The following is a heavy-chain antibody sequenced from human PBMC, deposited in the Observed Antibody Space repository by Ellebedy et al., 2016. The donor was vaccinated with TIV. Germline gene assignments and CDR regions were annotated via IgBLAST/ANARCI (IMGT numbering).Heavy chain of an antibody. Sequence: GESLKISCAASGFIVTSRFLTWVRQAPGKGLEWVSMIVPDGSTEYADSVKGRFTISGDKSKNTVNLQMNSLRAEDTAVYYCARVGGWLQLDVWGQGTLVIVSS. J-gene: IGHJ1*01. CDR3: ARVGGWLQLDV. V-gene: IGHV3-53*01. D-gene: IGHD5-24*01. CDR1: GFIVTSRF. CDR2: IVPDGST.